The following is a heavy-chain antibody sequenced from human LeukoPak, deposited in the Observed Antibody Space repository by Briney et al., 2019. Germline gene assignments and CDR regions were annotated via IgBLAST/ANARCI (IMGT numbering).Heavy chain of an antibody. CDR3: AREGGLQTPTSPFDY. Sequence: PSETLSLTCTVSGGSISSSSYYWGWIRQPPGKGLEWIGSIYYSGSTYYNPSLKSRVTISVDTSKNQFSLKLSSVTAADTAVYYCAREGGLQTPTSPFDYWGQGTLVTVSS. V-gene: IGHV4-39*02. CDR2: IYYSGST. J-gene: IGHJ4*02. CDR1: GGSISSSSYY. D-gene: IGHD1-26*01.